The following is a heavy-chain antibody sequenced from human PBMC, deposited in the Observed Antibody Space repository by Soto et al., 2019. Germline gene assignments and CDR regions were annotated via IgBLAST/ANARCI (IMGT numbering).Heavy chain of an antibody. Sequence: EVQLLESGGGLVQPGGSLRLSCAASGFTVSSNYMSWVRQAPGKGLEWVSVIYSGGSTYYADSVKGRFTISRDNSKNTLYLQMNSLRAEDTAVYYWARDAYGGSLRYWGQGTLVTFSS. J-gene: IGHJ4*02. CDR3: ARDAYGGSLRY. D-gene: IGHD2-15*01. CDR2: IYSGGST. V-gene: IGHV3-53*01. CDR1: GFTVSSNY.